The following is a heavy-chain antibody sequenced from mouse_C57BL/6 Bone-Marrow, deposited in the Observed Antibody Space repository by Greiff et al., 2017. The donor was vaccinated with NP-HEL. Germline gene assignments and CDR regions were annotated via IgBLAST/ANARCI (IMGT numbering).Heavy chain of an antibody. Sequence: VQLQQPGAELVRPGSSVKLSCKASGYTFTSYWMDWVKQRPGQGLEWIGNIYPSDSETHYNQKFKDKATLTVDKSSSTAYMQLSSLTSEDSAVYYCANDGRDAMDYWGQGTSVTVSS. CDR2: IYPSDSET. D-gene: IGHD2-12*01. CDR1: GYTFTSYW. V-gene: IGHV1-61*01. J-gene: IGHJ4*01. CDR3: ANDGRDAMDY.